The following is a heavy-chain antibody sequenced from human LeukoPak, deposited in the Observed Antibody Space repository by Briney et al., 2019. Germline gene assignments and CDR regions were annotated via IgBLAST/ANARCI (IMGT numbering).Heavy chain of an antibody. CDR2: IIPIFGTA. V-gene: IGHV1-69*13. J-gene: IGHJ4*02. CDR1: GGTFSSSA. CDR3: ARGVSSSWYYYFDY. Sequence: ASVKVSCKASGGTFSSSAISWVRQAPGQGLEWMGGIIPIFGTANYAQKFQGRVTITADESTSTAYMELRSLRSEDTAVYYCARGVSSSWYYYFDYWGQGTLVAVSS. D-gene: IGHD6-13*01.